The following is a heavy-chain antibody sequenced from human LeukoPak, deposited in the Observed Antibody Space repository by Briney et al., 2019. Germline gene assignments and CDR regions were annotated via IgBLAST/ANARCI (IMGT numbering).Heavy chain of an antibody. Sequence: SVKVSCKASGGTFSSYTISWARQAPGQGLEWMGRIIPILGIANYAQKFQGRVTITADKSTSTAYMELSSLRSEDAAVYYCANSQRRFLEELYYYYYMDVWGKGTTVTVSS. CDR1: GGTFSSYT. J-gene: IGHJ6*03. CDR2: IIPILGIA. V-gene: IGHV1-69*02. D-gene: IGHD3-3*01. CDR3: ANSQRRFLEELYYYYYMDV.